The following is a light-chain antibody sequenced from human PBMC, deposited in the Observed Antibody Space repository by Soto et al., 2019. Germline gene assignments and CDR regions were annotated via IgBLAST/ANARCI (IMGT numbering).Light chain of an antibody. CDR3: RQYDTSPWT. Sequence: EIVLTQSPGTLSLSPGERATLSCRASQSVSSNFLAWYQQKPGQAPRLLIYGASSRAIGIPDRFSGSGSGTDFTLTISRLEPEDFAVYYCRQYDTSPWTFGQGTKVEIK. V-gene: IGKV3-20*01. CDR1: QSVSSNF. J-gene: IGKJ1*01. CDR2: GAS.